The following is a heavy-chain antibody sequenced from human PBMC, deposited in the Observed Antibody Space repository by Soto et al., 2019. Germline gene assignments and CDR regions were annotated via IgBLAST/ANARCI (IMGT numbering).Heavy chain of an antibody. D-gene: IGHD1-26*01. CDR2: IYYSGST. CDR1: GGSISSYY. Sequence: SETLSLTCTVSGGSISSYYWSWIRQPPGKGLEWIGYIYYSGSTNYNPSLKSRVTISVDTSKNQFSLKLSSVTAADTAVYYCARREYFDYWGQGTLVTVSA. CDR3: ARREYFDY. J-gene: IGHJ4*02. V-gene: IGHV4-59*01.